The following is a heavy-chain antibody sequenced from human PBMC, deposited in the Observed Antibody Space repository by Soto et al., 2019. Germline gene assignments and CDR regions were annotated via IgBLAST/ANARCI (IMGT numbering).Heavy chain of an antibody. CDR1: GYTSTSYV. V-gene: IGHV1-3*01. D-gene: IGHD3-22*01. CDR3: ARSYDDSSGYYSYYGMDV. Sequence: ASVKVSCKASGYTSTSYVMHWVRQAPGQRLEWLGWINAGNGNTKYSQKFQGRVTITRDTSASTAYMELSSLRSEDTAVYYCARSYDDSSGYYSYYGMDVWGQGTTVTGS. J-gene: IGHJ6*02. CDR2: INAGNGNT.